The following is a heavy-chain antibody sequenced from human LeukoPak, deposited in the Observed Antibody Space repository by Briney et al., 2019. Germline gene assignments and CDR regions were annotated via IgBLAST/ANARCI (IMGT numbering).Heavy chain of an antibody. D-gene: IGHD3-10*01. CDR3: ARPVGGSFDY. V-gene: IGHV1-2*02. J-gene: IGHJ4*02. CDR2: INPNNSDT. CDR1: AYTFTCYY. Sequence: GASVKVSCKASAYTFTCYYMHWVRQPPAQGLERMGWINPNNSDTIYAHKFQGRVTMTRTTSLSTGYMELHSLISDDTAVYYCARPVGGSFDYWGQGTLVTVSS.